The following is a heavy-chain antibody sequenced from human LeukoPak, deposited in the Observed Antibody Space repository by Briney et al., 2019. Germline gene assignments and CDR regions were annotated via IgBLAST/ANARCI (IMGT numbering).Heavy chain of an antibody. D-gene: IGHD2-2*01. CDR3: ARDCSSTSCYHSYYYY. Sequence: GGSLRLSCAASGFTFSSYWMSWVRQAPGKGLEWVANIKQDGSEKYYVDSVKGRFTISRDNAKNSLYLQMNSLRAEDTAVYYCARDCSSTSCYHSYYYYWGQGTLVTVSS. J-gene: IGHJ4*02. CDR1: GFTFSSYW. CDR2: IKQDGSEK. V-gene: IGHV3-7*01.